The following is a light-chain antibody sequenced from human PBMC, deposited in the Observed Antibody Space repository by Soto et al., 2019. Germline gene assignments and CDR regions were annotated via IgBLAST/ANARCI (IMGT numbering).Light chain of an antibody. J-gene: IGKJ4*01. Sequence: EIVLTQSPATLSLSPGERATLSCRASQSVSSYLAWYQQKPGQAPRLLIYDASNRATGIPAGFSGSGSGTDFTLTISSLEPEDFVVYYCQQRSNWLTFGGGTKVDIK. V-gene: IGKV3-11*01. CDR2: DAS. CDR1: QSVSSY. CDR3: QQRSNWLT.